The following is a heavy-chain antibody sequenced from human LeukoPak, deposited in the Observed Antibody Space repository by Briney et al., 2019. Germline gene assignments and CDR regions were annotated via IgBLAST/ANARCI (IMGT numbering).Heavy chain of an antibody. CDR2: INIKGDDT. D-gene: IGHD3-10*01. J-gene: IGHJ4*02. V-gene: IGHV3-64D*08. CDR1: GFTFSTYS. CDR3: VKDLRGGGYYTSFDY. Sequence: GGPLRLSCSASGFTFSTYSMHWVRQAPGKGQDLVSTINIKGDDTYYADSVKGRFTISRDHSRRTLYLQMSSLRAEDTAVYYCVKDLRGGGYYTSFDYWGQGTLVTVSS.